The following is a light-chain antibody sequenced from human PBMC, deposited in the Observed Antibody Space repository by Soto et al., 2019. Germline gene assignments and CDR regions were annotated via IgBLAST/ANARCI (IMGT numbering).Light chain of an antibody. V-gene: IGKV3-20*01. Sequence: EVVLTQSPGNLSLSPGERVTLSCRASQTVTNDYLAWYQQKDGQAPRLLIYDASTRATGVPDRFSGSGSGPEYTLTITRLEPEDFAVYSCQQYGFSPISFGQGTRLEIK. CDR2: DAS. CDR3: QQYGFSPIS. J-gene: IGKJ5*01. CDR1: QTVTNDY.